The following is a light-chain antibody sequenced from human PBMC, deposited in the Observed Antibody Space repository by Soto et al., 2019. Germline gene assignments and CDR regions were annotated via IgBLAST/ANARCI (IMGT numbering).Light chain of an antibody. CDR1: QSVSSN. J-gene: IGKJ1*01. V-gene: IGKV3-15*01. CDR3: QQYNNWPRP. CDR2: GAS. Sequence: EIVMTQSPATLSVSPGERATLSCRASQSVSSNLAWYQQKPVQAPRLLIFGASTRATGIPARFSGSGSGTESTLTISSLQSEDFAVYYCQQYNNWPRPFGQGTKVEIK.